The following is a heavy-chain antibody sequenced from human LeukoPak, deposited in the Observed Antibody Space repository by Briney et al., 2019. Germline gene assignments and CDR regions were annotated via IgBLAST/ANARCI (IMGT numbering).Heavy chain of an antibody. J-gene: IGHJ4*02. CDR1: GGSISSYY. V-gene: IGHV4-59*01. D-gene: IGHD6-13*01. CDR2: VSYTGST. Sequence: PSETLSLTCTVSGGSISSYYWSWIRQPPGKWLEWNGYVSYTGSTNYNPSLKSRVTISLDTSKSQFSLKLSSVTAADTAVYYCASHSSSWSPYFFDYWGQRTLVTVSS. CDR3: ASHSSSWSPYFFDY.